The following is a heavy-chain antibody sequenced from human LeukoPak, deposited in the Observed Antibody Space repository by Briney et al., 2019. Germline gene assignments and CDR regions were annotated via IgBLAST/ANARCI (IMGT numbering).Heavy chain of an antibody. CDR1: GFTFNTYW. Sequence: GGSLRLSCAASGFTFNTYWMNWFRQAPGKGLEWVGNINRDGSEINYVASVKGRFTISRDNAKNSLHLQMNSLRAEDTAVYYCATDRDSSSLKRFDSWGQGALVTVSS. J-gene: IGHJ4*02. CDR3: ATDRDSSSLKRFDS. CDR2: INRDGSEI. V-gene: IGHV3-7*01. D-gene: IGHD6-13*01.